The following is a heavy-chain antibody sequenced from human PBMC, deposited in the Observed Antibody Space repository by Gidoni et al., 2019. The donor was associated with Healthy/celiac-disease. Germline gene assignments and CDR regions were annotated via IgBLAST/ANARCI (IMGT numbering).Heavy chain of an antibody. CDR1: GYTFTSYY. J-gene: IGHJ3*02. CDR3: ARQKGVTIFGVVTEPDAFDI. D-gene: IGHD3-3*01. Sequence: QVQLVQSGAEVKKPGASVKVSCKASGYTFTSYYMHWVRQAPGQGLEWMGIINPSGGSTSYAQKFQGRVTMTRDTSTSTVYMELSSLRSEDTAVYYCARQKGVTIFGVVTEPDAFDIWGQGTMVTVSS. V-gene: IGHV1-46*01. CDR2: INPSGGST.